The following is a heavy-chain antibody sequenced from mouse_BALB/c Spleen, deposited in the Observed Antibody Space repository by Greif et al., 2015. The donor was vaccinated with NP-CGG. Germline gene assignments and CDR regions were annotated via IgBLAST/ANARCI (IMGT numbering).Heavy chain of an antibody. J-gene: IGHJ4*01. Sequence: EVQLVESGGGLVKPGGSPKLSCAASGFTFSSYAMSWVRQTPEKRLEWVASISSGGSTYYPDSVKGRFTISRDNARNILYLQMSSLRSEDTAMYYCARDDGYYYAMDYWGQGTSVTVSS. CDR1: GFTFSSYA. V-gene: IGHV5-6-5*01. D-gene: IGHD2-3*01. CDR3: ARDDGYYYAMDY. CDR2: ISSGGST.